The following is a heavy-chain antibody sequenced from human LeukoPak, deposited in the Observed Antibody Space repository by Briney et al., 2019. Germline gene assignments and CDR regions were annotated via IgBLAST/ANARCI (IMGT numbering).Heavy chain of an antibody. V-gene: IGHV4-59*01. CDR3: ARSGSSSQYYYYYYMDV. D-gene: IGHD6-6*01. Sequence: KTSETQSLTCTVSGGSISSYYWSWIRQPPGKGLEWIGYIYYSGSTNYNPSLKSRVTISVDTSKNQFSLKLSSVTAADTAVYYCARSGSSSQYYYYYYMDVWGKGTTVTVSS. J-gene: IGHJ6*03. CDR1: GGSISSYY. CDR2: IYYSGST.